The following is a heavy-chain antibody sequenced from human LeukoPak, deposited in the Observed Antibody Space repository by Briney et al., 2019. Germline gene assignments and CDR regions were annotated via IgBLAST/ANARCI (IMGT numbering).Heavy chain of an antibody. Sequence: GGSLRLSCAASGFTFSSHWMSWVRQAPGKGLEWVANINQDGSEKYYVDSVKGRFIISRDNDKNSLHLQMNSLRAEDTAVYYCARDHTAAGIIFDYWGQGALVTVSS. D-gene: IGHD5-18*01. V-gene: IGHV3-7*01. CDR2: INQDGSEK. CDR1: GFTFSSHW. J-gene: IGHJ4*02. CDR3: ARDHTAAGIIFDY.